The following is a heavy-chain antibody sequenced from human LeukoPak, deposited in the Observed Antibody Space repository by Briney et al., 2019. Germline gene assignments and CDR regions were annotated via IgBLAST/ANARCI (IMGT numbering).Heavy chain of an antibody. CDR1: GGSISSYY. Sequence: PSETLSLTCTASGGSISSYYWSWIRQPAGKGLEWIGRIYTSGSTNYNPSLKSRVTMSVDTSKNQFSLKLSSVTAADTAVYYCTYGDHRSFDYWGQGTLVTVSS. D-gene: IGHD4-17*01. J-gene: IGHJ4*02. CDR3: TYGDHRSFDY. V-gene: IGHV4-4*07. CDR2: IYTSGST.